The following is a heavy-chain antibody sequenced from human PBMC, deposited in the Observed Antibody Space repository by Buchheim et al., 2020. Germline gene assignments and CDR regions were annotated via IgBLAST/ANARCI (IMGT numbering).Heavy chain of an antibody. CDR1: GFIVTNNY. V-gene: IGHV3-66*02. CDR2: MFSVGYT. J-gene: IGHJ4*02. Sequence: EVQLVESGGGWVQPGGSLRLSCAASGFIVTNNYMSWVRQAPGKGLEWVSVMFSVGYTYYADSVKGRFTISRDNSKNTLYLQMISLRAEDTAVYYCARDLLTGEYYFDLWGQGTL. D-gene: IGHD1-20*01. CDR3: ARDLLTGEYYFDL.